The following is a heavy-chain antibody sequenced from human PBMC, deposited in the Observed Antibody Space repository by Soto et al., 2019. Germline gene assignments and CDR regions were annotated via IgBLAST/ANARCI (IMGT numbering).Heavy chain of an antibody. V-gene: IGHV1-69*02. CDR2: IIPTLGIA. CDR3: AKKSAMDV. CDR1: GGTFSNYT. Sequence: QVQLVQSGAEVKKPGSSVKVSCRPSGGTFSNYTISWVRQAPGQGLEWMGRIIPTLGIANYAQKFRGRVTITADKSTSTVYMELSSLRSEDTAIYYCAKKSAMDVWGQGTTVTVSS. J-gene: IGHJ6*02.